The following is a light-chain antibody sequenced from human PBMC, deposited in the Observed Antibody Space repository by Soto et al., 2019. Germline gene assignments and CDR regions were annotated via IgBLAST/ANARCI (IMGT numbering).Light chain of an antibody. V-gene: IGKV3-11*01. CDR2: DAS. Sequence: EIVLTQSPATLSLSPGERATLSCRASQSVSSYLACYQQKPGQAPRLLIYDASNRATGIPARFSGSGSGTDFTLTISSLEPEDFAVSYCQQRNTFGQGTKLEIK. CDR3: QQRNT. J-gene: IGKJ2*01. CDR1: QSVSSY.